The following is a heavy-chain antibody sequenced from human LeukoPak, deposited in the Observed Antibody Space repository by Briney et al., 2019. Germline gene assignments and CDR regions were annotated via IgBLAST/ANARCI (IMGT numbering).Heavy chain of an antibody. CDR1: GYSISSGYY. CDR2: IYYSGST. Sequence: SETLSLTCTVSGYSISSGYYWGWIRQPPGKGLEWIGSIYYSGSTYYNPSLKSRVTISVDTSKNQFSLKLSSVTAADTAVYYCARVIAAAGFYYYYYYMDVWGKGTTVTVSS. CDR3: ARVIAAAGFYYYYYYMDV. J-gene: IGHJ6*03. D-gene: IGHD6-13*01. V-gene: IGHV4-38-2*02.